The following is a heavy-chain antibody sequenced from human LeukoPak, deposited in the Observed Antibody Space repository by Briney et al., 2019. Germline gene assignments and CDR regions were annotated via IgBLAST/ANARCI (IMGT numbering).Heavy chain of an antibody. CDR2: ISGSGGTT. D-gene: IGHD3-9*01. Sequence: PGGSLRLSCTASGFTFSSYAMTWVRQAPGKGLDWVSAISGSGGTTYYADSVRGRFTISRDTSKNTLYLQINSLRDENTAVYYCAKGLINDWSALEDWGQGTLVTVSS. J-gene: IGHJ4*02. CDR3: AKGLINDWSALED. V-gene: IGHV3-23*01. CDR1: GFTFSSYA.